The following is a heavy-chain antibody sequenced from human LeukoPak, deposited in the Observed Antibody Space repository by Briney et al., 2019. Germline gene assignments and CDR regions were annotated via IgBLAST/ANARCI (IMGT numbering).Heavy chain of an antibody. CDR2: MNPNTGKT. V-gene: IGHV1-8*03. CDR3: ARRGLVAGIYDLVYGFDI. J-gene: IGHJ3*02. Sequence: ASVKVSCKAAGYSFNIFHINWVRQAPGQGPEWMGWMNPNTGKTGFAQKFQGRVTITQNSSISTVYMDLNSLTSDDTAVYYCARRGLVAGIYDLVYGFDIWGQGTMVTVSS. CDR1: GYSFNIFH. D-gene: IGHD3/OR15-3a*01.